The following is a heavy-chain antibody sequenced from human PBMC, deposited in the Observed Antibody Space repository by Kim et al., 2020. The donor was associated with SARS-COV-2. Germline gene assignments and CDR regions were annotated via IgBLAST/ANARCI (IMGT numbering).Heavy chain of an antibody. CDR3: VRVGGRYDYIWGSYRREYYFDY. CDR1: GGSFSGYY. D-gene: IGHD3-16*02. CDR2: INHSGST. J-gene: IGHJ4*02. V-gene: IGHV4-34*01. Sequence: SETLSLTCAVYGGSFSGYYWSWIRQPPGKGLEWIGEINHSGSTNYNPSLKSRVTISVDTSKNQFSLKLSSVTAADTAVYYCVRVGGRYDYIWGSYRREYYFDYWGQGTLVTVSS.